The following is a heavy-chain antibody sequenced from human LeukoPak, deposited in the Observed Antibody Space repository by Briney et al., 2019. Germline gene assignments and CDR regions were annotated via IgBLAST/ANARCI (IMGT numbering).Heavy chain of an antibody. Sequence: GESLRISCKGSGYSFTNYWISWVRQMPGKGLVWMGSIYPSDSYTNYSPSFQGHVTISVDKSVTTAYLQWSSLKASDTAVYYCTRRGDYYGMDVWAQGTTVTVSS. CDR3: TRRGDYYGMDV. V-gene: IGHV5-10-1*01. J-gene: IGHJ6*02. D-gene: IGHD3-10*01. CDR1: GYSFTNYW. CDR2: IYPSDSYT.